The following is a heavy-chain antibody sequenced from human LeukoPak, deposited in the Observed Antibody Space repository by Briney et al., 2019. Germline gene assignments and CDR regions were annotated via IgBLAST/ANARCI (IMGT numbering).Heavy chain of an antibody. V-gene: IGHV4-59*01. D-gene: IGHD1-1*01. J-gene: IGHJ5*02. CDR3: AREGTSGTHLNWFDP. Sequence: SETLSLTCTVSGGSISSYYWSWIRQPPGKGLEWIGHIYGSGSTNYNPSLKSRVTLSVDTSKNQFSLKLSSVAAADTAVYYCAREGTSGTHLNWFDPWGQGTLVTVSS. CDR1: GGSISSYY. CDR2: IYGSGST.